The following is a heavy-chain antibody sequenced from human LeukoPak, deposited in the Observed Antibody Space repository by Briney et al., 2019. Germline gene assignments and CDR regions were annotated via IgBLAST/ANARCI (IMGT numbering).Heavy chain of an antibody. CDR1: GFTFSSYA. CDR3: ARDISSSWAGWWFDP. Sequence: GGSLRLSCAASGFTFSSYAMSWVRQAPGKGLEYVSAISSNGGSTYYANSVKGRFTISRDNSKNTLYLQMGSLRAEDMAVYYCARDISSSWAGWWFDPWGQGTLVTVSS. J-gene: IGHJ5*02. CDR2: ISSNGGST. D-gene: IGHD6-13*01. V-gene: IGHV3-64*01.